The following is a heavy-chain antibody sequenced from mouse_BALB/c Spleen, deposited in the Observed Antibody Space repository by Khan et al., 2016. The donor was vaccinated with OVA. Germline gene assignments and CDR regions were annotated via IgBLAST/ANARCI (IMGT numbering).Heavy chain of an antibody. CDR2: INSNGGTS. Sequence: EVELVESGGGLVQPGGSLKLSCAASVFTFSSYGMSWVRQTPDKRLELVATINSNGGTSYYPDSVKGRFTISRDNAKNTLHLQMSSLKSEDTAMYYCARVYYRYDEGYWYFAVWGAGTTVTVSS. CDR3: ARVYYRYDEGYWYFAV. V-gene: IGHV5-6-3*01. CDR1: VFTFSSYG. D-gene: IGHD2-14*01. J-gene: IGHJ1*01.